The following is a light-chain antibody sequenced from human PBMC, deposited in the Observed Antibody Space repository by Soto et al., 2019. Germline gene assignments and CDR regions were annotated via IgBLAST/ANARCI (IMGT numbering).Light chain of an antibody. Sequence: DIQMTQSPSSVSASVGDRVTITCRASQRINSWLAWYQQRPGKAPKLLIYAASSLQSGVPSRFSGSGFGTDFTLTISSLQPEDIATYYCQLATSLPPWTFGQGTEVEIK. V-gene: IGKV1-12*01. CDR2: AAS. CDR3: QLATSLPPWT. CDR1: QRINSW. J-gene: IGKJ1*01.